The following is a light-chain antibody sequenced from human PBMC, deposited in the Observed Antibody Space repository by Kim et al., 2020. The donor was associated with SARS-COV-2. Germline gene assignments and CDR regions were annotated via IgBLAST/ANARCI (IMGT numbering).Light chain of an antibody. Sequence: SYEMTQPPSVSVAPGETARITCGGNNIGGKSVHWYQQKPGQAPVLLIYYGSDRPSGIPDRFSGSKSGNTATLTISGVEAGDEADYYCQVWDSGSEHYVF. CDR2: YGS. J-gene: IGLJ1*01. V-gene: IGLV3-21*04. CDR3: QVWDSGSEHYV. CDR1: NIGGKS.